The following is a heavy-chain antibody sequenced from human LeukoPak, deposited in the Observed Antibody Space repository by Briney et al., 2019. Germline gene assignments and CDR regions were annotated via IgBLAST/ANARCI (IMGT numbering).Heavy chain of an antibody. CDR3: AKEDVVVITIRYFQH. J-gene: IGHJ1*01. Sequence: PGGSLRLSCAASGFTFSSYGMHWVRQAPGKGLEWVAVISYDGSNKYYADSVKGRFTISRDNSKNTLYLQMNSLGTEDTAIYYCAKEDVVVITIRYFQHWGQGTLVTVSS. CDR2: ISYDGSNK. V-gene: IGHV3-30*18. D-gene: IGHD3-22*01. CDR1: GFTFSSYG.